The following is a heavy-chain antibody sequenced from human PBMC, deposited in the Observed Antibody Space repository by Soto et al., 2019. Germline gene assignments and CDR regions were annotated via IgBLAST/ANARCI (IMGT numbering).Heavy chain of an antibody. CDR1: GGTFSSYT. Sequence: QVQLVQSRAEVEKPGSSVKVSCKASGGTFSSYTISWVRQAPGQGLEWMGRIIPILGIANYAQKFQGRVTITADKSTSTAYMELSSLRSEDTAVYYCARDARSSFDWFDPWGQGTLVSVSS. V-gene: IGHV1-69*08. CDR3: ARDARSSFDWFDP. J-gene: IGHJ5*02. CDR2: IIPILGIA.